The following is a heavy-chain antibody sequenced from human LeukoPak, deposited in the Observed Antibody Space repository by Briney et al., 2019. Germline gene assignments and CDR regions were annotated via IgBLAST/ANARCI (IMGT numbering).Heavy chain of an antibody. J-gene: IGHJ4*02. Sequence: GGSLRLSCAGSGFTVSSSYMSWVRQAPGKGLEWVSVLYSGGSIFYADSVKGRFTISRDISKNMLYLQMDSLRADDTAVYYCARGAISSWYEDWGQGTLVTVSS. CDR1: GFTVSSSY. V-gene: IGHV3-66*01. CDR3: ARGAISSWYED. CDR2: LYSGGSI. D-gene: IGHD6-13*01.